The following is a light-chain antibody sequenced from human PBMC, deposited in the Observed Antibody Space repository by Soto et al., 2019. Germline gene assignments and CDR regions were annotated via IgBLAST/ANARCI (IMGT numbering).Light chain of an antibody. V-gene: IGKV1-12*01. CDR3: QQYGRSPIT. Sequence: DIQLTQSPSSVSASVGDRVTITCRASQGITSWLAWYQKKPGKAPRLLIYDASNLQSGVPSRFSGSGSGTDFTLTISRLEPEDFAVYYCQQYGRSPITFGLGTRLEI. J-gene: IGKJ5*01. CDR1: QGITSW. CDR2: DAS.